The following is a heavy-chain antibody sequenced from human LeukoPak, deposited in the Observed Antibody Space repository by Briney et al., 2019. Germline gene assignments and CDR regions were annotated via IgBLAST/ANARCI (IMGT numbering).Heavy chain of an antibody. CDR2: IKQDGSEK. CDR1: GFTFSSYW. V-gene: IGHV3-7*01. Sequence: GGSLRLSCAASGFTFSSYWMSWVRQAPGKGLEWVANIKQDGSEKYYVDSVKGRFTISRDNAKNSLYLQMNSLRAEDTAVYYCARERGYYDSSGYYNYWGQGTLVTVSP. J-gene: IGHJ4*02. CDR3: ARERGYYDSSGYYNY. D-gene: IGHD3-22*01.